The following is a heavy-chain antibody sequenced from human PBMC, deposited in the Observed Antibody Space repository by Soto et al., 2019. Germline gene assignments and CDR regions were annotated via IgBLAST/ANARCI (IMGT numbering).Heavy chain of an antibody. CDR2: ISSSSSYI. V-gene: IGHV3-21*01. J-gene: IGHJ4*02. Sequence: EVQLVESGGGLVKPGGSLRLSCAASGFTFSSYSMNWVRQAPGKGLEWVSSISSSSSYIYYADSVKGGFTISRDNAKNSRYLQMNGLRAEDMALYYCGGSPMSYWGQGTLVTFSS. D-gene: IGHD3-10*01. CDR1: GFTFSSYS. CDR3: GGSPMSY.